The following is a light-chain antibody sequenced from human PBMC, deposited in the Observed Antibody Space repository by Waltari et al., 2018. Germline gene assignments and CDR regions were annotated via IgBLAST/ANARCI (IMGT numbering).Light chain of an antibody. CDR2: EKN. CDR3: GTWDSSLTAGV. V-gene: IGLV1-51*02. Sequence: QSVLTQPPSVSAAPGQRVTISCSGSTSNIGNNYVSWYQQLPGTAPKLLIYEKNKRPSGISDRFSGSKSGTSATLGITGLQTGDEADYYCGTWDSSLTAGVFGGGTKLTVL. CDR1: TSNIGNNY. J-gene: IGLJ2*01.